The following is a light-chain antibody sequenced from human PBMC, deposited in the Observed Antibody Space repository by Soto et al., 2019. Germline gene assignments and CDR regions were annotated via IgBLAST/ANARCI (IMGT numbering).Light chain of an antibody. V-gene: IGKV1-39*01. CDR3: QQSYTMPFT. Sequence: DIQMTQSPSSLSASVGDGVTITCRASQTVSTYLNWFQQKPGRAPKLLLHTASSLQTGVPSRFSGSGSGTDFTLTISSLEPEDSATYYCQQSYTMPFTFGPGTKVDIK. CDR2: TAS. J-gene: IGKJ3*01. CDR1: QTVSTY.